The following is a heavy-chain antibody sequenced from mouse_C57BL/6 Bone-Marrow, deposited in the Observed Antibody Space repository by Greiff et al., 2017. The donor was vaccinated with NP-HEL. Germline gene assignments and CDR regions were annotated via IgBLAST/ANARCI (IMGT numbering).Heavy chain of an antibody. CDR2: IDPSDSYT. Sequence: VKLQQPGAELVKPGAPVKLSCKASGYTFTSYWMQWVKQRPGQGLEWIGEIDPSDSYTNYNQKFKGKATLTVDTSSSTAYMQLSSLTSEDSAVYYCARHYYYGDFDYWGQGTTLTVSS. CDR3: ARHYYYGDFDY. CDR1: GYTFTSYW. J-gene: IGHJ2*01. D-gene: IGHD1-1*01. V-gene: IGHV1-50*01.